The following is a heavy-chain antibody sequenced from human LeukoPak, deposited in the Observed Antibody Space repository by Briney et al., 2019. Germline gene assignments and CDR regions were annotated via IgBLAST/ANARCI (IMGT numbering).Heavy chain of an antibody. J-gene: IGHJ6*02. Sequence: QPGGSLRLSCAASGFTFSSYAMSWVRQAPGKGLEWVSAISGSGGSTYYADSVKGRFTTSRDNSKNTLYLQMNSLRAEDTAVYYCAKVPGQLAYDYYGMDVWGQGTTVTVSS. CDR2: ISGSGGST. CDR3: AKVPGQLAYDYYGMDV. V-gene: IGHV3-23*01. CDR1: GFTFSSYA. D-gene: IGHD6-6*01.